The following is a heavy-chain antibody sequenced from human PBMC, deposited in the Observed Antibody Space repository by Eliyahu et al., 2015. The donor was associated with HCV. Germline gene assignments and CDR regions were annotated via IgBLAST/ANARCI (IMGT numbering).Heavy chain of an antibody. D-gene: IGHD1-26*01. CDR2: ISATGDTT. J-gene: IGHJ6*02. CDR3: AKEATTNYFYYGMDV. V-gene: IGHV3-23*01. Sequence: EVQLLESGGGLVQPGGSLRLSCAASAASGFXFSIFALAWVRQAPGKGLEWVSFISATGDTTYYADSVKGRFTSSRDNSRNTLYLQMDSLRAEDTAVYYCAKEATTNYFYYGMDVWGQGTTVTVSS. CDR1: AASGFXFSIFA.